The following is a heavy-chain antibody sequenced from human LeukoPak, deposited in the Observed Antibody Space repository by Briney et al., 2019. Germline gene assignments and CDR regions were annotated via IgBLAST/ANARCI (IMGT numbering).Heavy chain of an antibody. V-gene: IGHV4-39*01. D-gene: IGHD5-18*01. CDR3: ARHVAHGGYSRGADY. Sequence: SETLSLTCTVSGGSISSSGYSWGWIRQPPKEGLEWIGTIYYSGSTYYNPSFKSRVTISVDKSKNQFSLKLSSVTAADTAVYYCARHVAHGGYSRGADYWGQGTLVTVSS. CDR2: IYYSGST. J-gene: IGHJ4*02. CDR1: GGSISSSGYS.